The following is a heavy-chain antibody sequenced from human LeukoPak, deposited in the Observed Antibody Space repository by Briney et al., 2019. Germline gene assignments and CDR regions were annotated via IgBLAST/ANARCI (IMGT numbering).Heavy chain of an antibody. CDR1: GFTFSSYA. Sequence: GGSLRLSCAASGFTFSSYAMSWVRQAPGKGLEWVSAISGSGGSTYYADSVKGRFTISRDNSKNTLYLQMNSLRAEDTAVYYCAKVQGYYDSSGYYDYWGQGTLVTVSS. D-gene: IGHD3-22*01. CDR2: ISGSGGST. CDR3: AKVQGYYDSSGYYDY. J-gene: IGHJ4*02. V-gene: IGHV3-23*01.